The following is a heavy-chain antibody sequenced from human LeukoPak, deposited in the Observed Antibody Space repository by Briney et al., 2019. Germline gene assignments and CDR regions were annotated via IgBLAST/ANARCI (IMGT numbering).Heavy chain of an antibody. V-gene: IGHV3-23*01. CDR1: GFAFSSYA. D-gene: IGHD3-3*01. Sequence: EPGGSLRLSCAASGFAFSSYAMSWVRQAPGKGLEWVSAISGSGGSTYYADSVKGRFTISRDNSKNTLYLQMNSLRAEDTAVYYCARGGMNFDFWSGWLDYWGQGTLVTVSS. J-gene: IGHJ4*02. CDR3: ARGGMNFDFWSGWLDY. CDR2: ISGSGGST.